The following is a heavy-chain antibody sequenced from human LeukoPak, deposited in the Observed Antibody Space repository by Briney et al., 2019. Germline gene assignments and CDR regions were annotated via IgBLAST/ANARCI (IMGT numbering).Heavy chain of an antibody. CDR3: ARDLGYYDFWSGRYLDPSYYYYYGMDV. D-gene: IGHD3-3*01. V-gene: IGHV1-2*02. Sequence: ASVKVSCKASGYTFTGYYMHWVRQAPGQGLEWMGWINPNSGGTNYAQKFQGRVTMTRDTSISTAYMELRSLRSDDTAVYYCARDLGYYDFWSGRYLDPSYYYYYGMDVWGQGTTVTVSS. CDR2: INPNSGGT. CDR1: GYTFTGYY. J-gene: IGHJ6*02.